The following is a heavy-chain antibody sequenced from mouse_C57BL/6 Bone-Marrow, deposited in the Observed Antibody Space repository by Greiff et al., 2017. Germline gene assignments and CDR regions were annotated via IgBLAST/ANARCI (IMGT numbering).Heavy chain of an antibody. Sequence: VHLVESGAELARPGASVKLSCKASGYTFTSYGISWVKQRTGQGLEWIGEIYPRSGNTYYNEKFKVKATLTADKSSSTAYMELRSLTSEDSSVYFCASLDSSFFFDYWGQGTTLTVSS. CDR1: GYTFTSYG. CDR3: ASLDSSFFFDY. D-gene: IGHD3-2*01. V-gene: IGHV1-81*01. CDR2: IYPRSGNT. J-gene: IGHJ2*01.